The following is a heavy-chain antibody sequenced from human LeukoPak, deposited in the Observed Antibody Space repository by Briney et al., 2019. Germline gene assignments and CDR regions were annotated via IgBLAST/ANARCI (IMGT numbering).Heavy chain of an antibody. CDR2: IYTSGST. CDR1: GGSISSGNYY. Sequence: SQTLSLTCTVSGGSISSGNYYWRWIRQPAGKGLEWIGRIYTSGSTNYNPSLKSRVTISVDTSKNQFSLKLSSVTAADTAVYYCARTYYYGSGSYETGFHFDHWGQGTLVTVSS. D-gene: IGHD3-10*01. J-gene: IGHJ4*02. V-gene: IGHV4-61*02. CDR3: ARTYYYGSGSYETGFHFDH.